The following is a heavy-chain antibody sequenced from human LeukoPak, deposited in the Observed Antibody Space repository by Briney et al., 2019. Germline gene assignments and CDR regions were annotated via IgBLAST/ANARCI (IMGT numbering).Heavy chain of an antibody. CDR2: IRNDGSNK. J-gene: IGHJ4*02. V-gene: IGHV3-30*02. Sequence: GGSLRLSCAASGFTFSSYGMHWVRQAPGKGLEWVAFIRNDGSNKYYADSVKGRFTISRDNSKNTLYLQMNSLRAEDTAVYYCAKAARGYSYGLIDYWGQGTLVTVSS. CDR3: AKAARGYSYGLIDY. CDR1: GFTFSSYG. D-gene: IGHD5-18*01.